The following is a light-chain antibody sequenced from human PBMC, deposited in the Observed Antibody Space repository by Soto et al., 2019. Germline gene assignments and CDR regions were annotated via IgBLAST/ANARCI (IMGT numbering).Light chain of an antibody. CDR1: QSVSSSY. Sequence: DIVLTQSPGTLSLSPGERATLSCRASQSVSSSYLAWYKQKPGQAPRLLIYGASIRATGIPDRFSGSGSGTDFTLTISRLEPEDFAVYYCQQYGSSPLTFGGGTKVEIK. CDR3: QQYGSSPLT. V-gene: IGKV3-20*01. CDR2: GAS. J-gene: IGKJ4*01.